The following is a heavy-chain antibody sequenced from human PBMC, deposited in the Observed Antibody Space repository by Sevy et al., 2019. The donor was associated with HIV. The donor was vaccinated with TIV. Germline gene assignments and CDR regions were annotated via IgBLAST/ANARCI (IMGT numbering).Heavy chain of an antibody. CDR2: IYYNGHI. Sequence: SETLSLTCTVSGGSITSLYWNWIRQPPGKGLEWIANIYYNGHINYNPSLKSRVTLSLDTSKNQIALRLSSVTAADKAMYYCAGENAWGRGYSWGQGTLVTVSS. J-gene: IGHJ4*02. CDR1: GGSITSLY. D-gene: IGHD1-26*01. CDR3: AGENAWGRGYS. V-gene: IGHV4-59*08.